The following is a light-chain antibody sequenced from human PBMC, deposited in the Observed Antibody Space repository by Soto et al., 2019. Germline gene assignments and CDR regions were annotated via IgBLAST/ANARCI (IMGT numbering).Light chain of an antibody. CDR3: CSYSTSNTHNYV. V-gene: IGLV2-14*01. CDR2: EVN. J-gene: IGLJ1*01. Sequence: QSVLTQPASVSGSPGQSITVSCTGTSSDIGGYNYVSWYQHQPGKAPQLIIYEVNLRPSGVSDRFSASKSGDTASLTISGLQAGDEADYYCCSYSTSNTHNYVFGTGTKLTVL. CDR1: SSDIGGYNY.